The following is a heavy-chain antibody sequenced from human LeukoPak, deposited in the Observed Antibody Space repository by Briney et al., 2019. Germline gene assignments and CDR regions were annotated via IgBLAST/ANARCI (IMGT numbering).Heavy chain of an antibody. CDR2: IYYSGST. V-gene: IGHV4-39*01. D-gene: IGHD2-21*01. CDR3: ARHSPTLFPFDP. Sequence: PSETLSLTCTVSGGSISSSSYYWGWIRQPPGKGLEWIGSIYYSGSTYYNPSLKSRDTISVDTSKNQFSLKLSSVTAADTAVYYCARHSPTLFPFDPWGQGTLVTVSS. CDR1: GGSISSSSYY. J-gene: IGHJ5*02.